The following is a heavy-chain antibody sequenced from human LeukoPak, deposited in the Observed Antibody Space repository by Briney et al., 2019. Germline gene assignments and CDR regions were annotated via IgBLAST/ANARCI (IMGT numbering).Heavy chain of an antibody. CDR3: ARDSYRIAAVTAEEDNDY. Sequence: GAPVKVSCKASGYTFTGYYMHWVRQAPGQGLEWMGWINPNSGGTNYAQKFQGRVTMTRDTSISTAYMELSRLRSDDTAVYYCARDSYRIAAVTAEEDNDYWGQGTLVTVSS. D-gene: IGHD6-25*01. CDR2: INPNSGGT. CDR1: GYTFTGYY. V-gene: IGHV1-2*02. J-gene: IGHJ4*02.